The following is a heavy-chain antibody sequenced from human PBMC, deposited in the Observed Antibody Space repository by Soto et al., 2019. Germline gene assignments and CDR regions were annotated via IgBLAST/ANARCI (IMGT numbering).Heavy chain of an antibody. D-gene: IGHD3-22*01. J-gene: IGHJ3*02. CDR3: AHSGYYDSSGYPNPDAFDI. CDR2: IYWDDDK. V-gene: IGHV2-5*02. CDR1: GFSLSTSGVG. Sequence: SGPTLVNPTQTLTLTCTFSGFSLSTSGVGVGWIRQPPGKALEWLALIYWDDDKRYSPSLKSRLTITKDTSKNQVVLTMTNMDPVDTATYYCAHSGYYDSSGYPNPDAFDIWGQRTMVTVSS.